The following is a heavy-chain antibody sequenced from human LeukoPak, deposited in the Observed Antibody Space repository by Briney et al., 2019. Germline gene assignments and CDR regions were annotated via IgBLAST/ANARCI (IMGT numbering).Heavy chain of an antibody. CDR1: GFTFSSYW. CDR2: MNIDGSEK. V-gene: IGHV3-7*01. Sequence: GGSLRLSCAASGFTFSSYWMGWVRQAPGKRLEWVANMNIDGSEKYYADSVKGRFTISRDNARNSVYLQMNSLRVEDTAVYYCARDPVEWELLIDYWGQGTLVTVSS. CDR3: ARDPVEWELLIDY. D-gene: IGHD1-26*01. J-gene: IGHJ4*01.